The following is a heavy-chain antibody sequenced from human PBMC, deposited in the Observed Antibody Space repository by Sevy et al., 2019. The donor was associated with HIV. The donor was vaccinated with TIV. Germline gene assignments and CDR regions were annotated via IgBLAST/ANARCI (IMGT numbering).Heavy chain of an antibody. CDR2: IKQDGSVK. CDR1: GFTFSRYW. CDR3: AREGYYYDSSGSSDY. D-gene: IGHD3-22*01. V-gene: IGHV3-7*03. Sequence: GGSLRLSCVASGFTFSRYWMSWVRQAPGKGLEWVANIKQDGSVKYYVDSVKGRFTISRDNAKNSLYLQMNSLRAEDTAVYYCAREGYYYDSSGSSDYWGQGTLVTVSS. J-gene: IGHJ4*02.